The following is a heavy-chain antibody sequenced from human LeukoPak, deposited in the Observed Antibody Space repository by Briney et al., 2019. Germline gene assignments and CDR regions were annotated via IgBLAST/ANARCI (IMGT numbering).Heavy chain of an antibody. V-gene: IGHV3-23*01. J-gene: IGHJ4*02. CDR1: GFTFSGYA. CDR3: AKGGSSSF. CDR2: ISGSGGST. D-gene: IGHD6-6*01. Sequence: AGGSLRLSCAASGFTFSGYAMSWVRQAPGKGLEWVSAISGSGGSTYYADSVKGRFTISRDNPKNALYLQMNSLRAEDTAVYYCAKGGSSSFWGQGTLVTVSS.